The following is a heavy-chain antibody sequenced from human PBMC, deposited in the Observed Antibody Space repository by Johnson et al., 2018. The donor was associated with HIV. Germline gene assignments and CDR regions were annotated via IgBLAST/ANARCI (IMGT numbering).Heavy chain of an antibody. Sequence: VHLVESGGGVVRPGKSLRLSCAASGFTFRSYGMHWVRQAPGKGLEWVSAISGSGGSTYYADSVKGRFTISRDNSKNTMFVQMNSLRAEDTAVYYCAKVNGDYKTDAFDIWGQGTMVTVSS. CDR2: ISGSGGST. CDR1: GFTFRSYG. CDR3: AKVNGDYKTDAFDI. D-gene: IGHD4-17*01. J-gene: IGHJ3*02. V-gene: IGHV3-23*04.